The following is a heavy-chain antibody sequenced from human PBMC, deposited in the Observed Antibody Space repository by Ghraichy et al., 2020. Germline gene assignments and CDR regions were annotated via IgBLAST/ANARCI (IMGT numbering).Heavy chain of an antibody. CDR1: GGSISSGSDY. D-gene: IGHD4-17*01. V-gene: IGHV4-61*02. Sequence: SETLSLTCTVSGGSISSGSDYWSWIRQPAGKELEWIGRIYTSGSPNYNPSLKSRVNISVDTSKNQFSLKLSSVTAADTAVYYCARETPPDTVTTNYYYYGMDVWGQGTTVTVSS. CDR2: IYTSGSP. J-gene: IGHJ6*02. CDR3: ARETPPDTVTTNYYYYGMDV.